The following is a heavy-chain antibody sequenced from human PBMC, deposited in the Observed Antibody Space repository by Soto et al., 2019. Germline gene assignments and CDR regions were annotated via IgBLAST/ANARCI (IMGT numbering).Heavy chain of an antibody. CDR2: IGTGGDT. V-gene: IGHV3-13*01. CDR1: GLTFSTYD. CDR3: QRDRQTWYLDF. J-gene: IGHJ2*01. Sequence: GGSLRLSCAASGLTFSTYDMHWVRQTAGRGLEWVSAIGTGGDTYYPASVKGRFTMSRENAKNSLFLQLDSLRVEDTAVCYCQRDRQTWYLDFGGRGTLVTASS.